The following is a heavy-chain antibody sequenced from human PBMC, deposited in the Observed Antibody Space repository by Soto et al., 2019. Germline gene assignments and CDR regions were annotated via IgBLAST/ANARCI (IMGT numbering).Heavy chain of an antibody. Sequence: QVQLVESGGGVVQPGRSLRLSCAASGFTFSSYGMHWVRQAPGKGLEWVAVISYDGSNKYYADSVKGRFTISRDNSKNTLYLQMNSLRAEDTAVYYCAKPLAYSGYDHEAFDIWGQGTMVTVSS. CDR2: ISYDGSNK. D-gene: IGHD5-12*01. CDR3: AKPLAYSGYDHEAFDI. V-gene: IGHV3-30*18. CDR1: GFTFSSYG. J-gene: IGHJ3*02.